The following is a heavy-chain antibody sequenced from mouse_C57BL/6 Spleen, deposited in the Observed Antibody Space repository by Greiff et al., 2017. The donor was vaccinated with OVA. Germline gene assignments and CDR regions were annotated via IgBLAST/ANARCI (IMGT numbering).Heavy chain of an antibody. CDR2: IDPENGDT. CDR1: GFNIKDDY. CDR3: TTFLLLRFDY. D-gene: IGHD1-1*01. Sequence: EVQLVESGAELVRPGASVKLSCTASGFNIKDDYMHWVKQRPEQGLEWIGWIDPENGDTEYASKFQGKATITADTSSNTAYLQLSSLTSEDTAVYYCTTFLLLRFDYWGQGTTLTVSS. J-gene: IGHJ2*01. V-gene: IGHV14-4*01.